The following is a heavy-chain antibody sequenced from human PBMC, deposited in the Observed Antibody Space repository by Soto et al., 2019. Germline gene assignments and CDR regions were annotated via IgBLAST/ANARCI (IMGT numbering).Heavy chain of an antibody. CDR1: GGSISSYY. Sequence: PSETLSLTCTVSGGSISSYYWSWIRQPPGKGLEWIGYIYYSGSTNYNPSLKSRVTISVDTSKNQFSLKLSSVTAADTAVYYCARDYYYDSSGPKRGYAFDIWGQGTRVTVSS. D-gene: IGHD3-22*01. CDR2: IYYSGST. CDR3: ARDYYYDSSGPKRGYAFDI. J-gene: IGHJ3*02. V-gene: IGHV4-59*01.